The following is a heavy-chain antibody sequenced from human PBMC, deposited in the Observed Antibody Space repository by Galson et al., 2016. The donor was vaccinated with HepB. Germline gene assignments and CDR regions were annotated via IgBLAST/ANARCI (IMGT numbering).Heavy chain of an antibody. CDR2: IYYSGST. CDR3: ASDLIGPYYFDY. Sequence: SETLSLTCTVSGGSISSYYWSWIRQPPGKGLEWIGYIYYSGSTNYNPSLKSRVTISLDTSKNRFSLKLTSVTAADTAVYFCASDLIGPYYFDYWGQGTLVTVSS. CDR1: GGSISSYY. V-gene: IGHV4-59*12. J-gene: IGHJ4*02. D-gene: IGHD3-9*01.